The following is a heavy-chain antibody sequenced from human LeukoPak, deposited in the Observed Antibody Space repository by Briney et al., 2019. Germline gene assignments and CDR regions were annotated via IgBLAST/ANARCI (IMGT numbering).Heavy chain of an antibody. D-gene: IGHD2-15*01. Sequence: ASVKVSCKASGYTFTSYGISWVRQAPGQGLEWMGWISAYNGNTNYAQKLQGRVTMTTDTSTSTAYMELRSLRSDDTAVYYCARDPGLGYCSGGSCYWYDYWGQGTLVTASS. J-gene: IGHJ4*02. CDR3: ARDPGLGYCSGGSCYWYDY. V-gene: IGHV1-18*01. CDR2: ISAYNGNT. CDR1: GYTFTSYG.